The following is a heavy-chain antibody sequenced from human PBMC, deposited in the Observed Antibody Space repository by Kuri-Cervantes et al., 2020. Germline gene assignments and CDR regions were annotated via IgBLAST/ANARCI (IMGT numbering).Heavy chain of an antibody. CDR3: ARGPSYYDFWSGYVTYYYYYMDV. CDR2: ISAYNGNT. Sequence: ASVKVSCKASGYTFNSYGISWVRQAPGQGLEWMGWISAYNGNTNYAQKLQGRVTMTTDTSTSTAYMELRSLRSEDTAVYYCARGPSYYDFWSGYVTYYYYYMDVWGKGTTVTVSS. D-gene: IGHD3-3*01. J-gene: IGHJ6*03. V-gene: IGHV1-18*01. CDR1: GYTFNSYG.